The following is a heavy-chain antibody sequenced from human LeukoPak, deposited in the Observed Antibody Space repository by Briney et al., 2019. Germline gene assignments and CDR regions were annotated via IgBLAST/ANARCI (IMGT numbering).Heavy chain of an antibody. CDR3: ARDNWNDDVGYYGMDV. V-gene: IGHV1-18*01. CDR1: GYTFTSYG. J-gene: IGHJ6*02. Sequence: ASVKVSCKASGYTFTSYGISWVRQAPGQGLEWMGWISAYNGNTNYAQKLQGRVTITTDTSTSTAYMELRSLRSDDTAVYYCARDNWNDDVGYYGMDVWGQGTTVTVSS. CDR2: ISAYNGNT. D-gene: IGHD1-1*01.